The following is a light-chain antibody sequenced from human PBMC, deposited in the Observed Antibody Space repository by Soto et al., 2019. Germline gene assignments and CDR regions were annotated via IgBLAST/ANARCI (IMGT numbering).Light chain of an antibody. CDR3: QQYYSYPRT. Sequence: AIRMTQSPSSFSASTGDRVTITCRASQGISSYLAWYQQKPGQAPKLLIYAASTWQSGVPSRFSGSGSGTDFTLTISCLQSEDFVTYYCQQYYSYPRTFGQGTKLEIK. V-gene: IGKV1-8*01. CDR2: AAS. CDR1: QGISSY. J-gene: IGKJ2*01.